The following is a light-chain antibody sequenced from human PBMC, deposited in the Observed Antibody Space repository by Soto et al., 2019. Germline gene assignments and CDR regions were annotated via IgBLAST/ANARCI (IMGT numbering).Light chain of an antibody. Sequence: EIVMTQSPATLSVSPWERATLSCMASQSMSSNLAWYQQRPGQAPRLLIYGASTRATGIPARFSGSGSGTDLTLTISSLQSEDFAVYYCQQYNKGPVTFGQGTKVDI. CDR3: QQYNKGPVT. J-gene: IGKJ1*01. V-gene: IGKV3-15*01. CDR1: QSMSSN. CDR2: GAS.